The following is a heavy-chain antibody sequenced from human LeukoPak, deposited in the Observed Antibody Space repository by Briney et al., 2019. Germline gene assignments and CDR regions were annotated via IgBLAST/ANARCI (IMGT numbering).Heavy chain of an antibody. CDR1: GYTFTNNA. Sequence: ASVKVSCKTSGYTFTNNAVHWVRQAPGQRLEFVGWINVGNGDIQYSQKFQGRVTVTTDTSASTAYMELSSLRSEHTAVYYCARCGYSDAWSCDHWGQGTLVTVSS. CDR2: INVGNGDI. CDR3: ARCGYSDAWSCDH. V-gene: IGHV1-3*01. J-gene: IGHJ5*02. D-gene: IGHD5-18*01.